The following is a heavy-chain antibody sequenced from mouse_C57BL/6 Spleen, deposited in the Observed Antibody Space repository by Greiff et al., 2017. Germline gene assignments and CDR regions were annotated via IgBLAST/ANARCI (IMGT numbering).Heavy chain of an antibody. Sequence: QVQLQQSGAELVRPGTSVKMSCKASGYTFTNYWIGWAKQRPGHGLEGIGDIYPGGGYTNYNEKFKGKATLTADKSSSPAYMQFSSLTSEDSAIYYCARELRYYFDYWGQGTTLTVSS. J-gene: IGHJ2*01. V-gene: IGHV1-63*01. CDR3: ARELRYYFDY. CDR1: GYTFTNYW. CDR2: IYPGGGYT. D-gene: IGHD1-1*01.